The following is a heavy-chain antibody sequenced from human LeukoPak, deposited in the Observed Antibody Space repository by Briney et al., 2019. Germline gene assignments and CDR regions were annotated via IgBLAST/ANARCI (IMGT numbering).Heavy chain of an antibody. V-gene: IGHV3-21*01. CDR3: ARDASSYGPDVPHC. Sequence: VGSLRLSCAASGFTFSSYSMNWVRQAPGKGLEWVSSISSSSSYIYYADSVKGRFTISRDNAKNSLYLQMNSLRAEDTAVYYCARDASSYGPDVPHCWGQGTLVTVSS. D-gene: IGHD5-18*01. CDR2: ISSSSSYI. CDR1: GFTFSSYS. J-gene: IGHJ4*02.